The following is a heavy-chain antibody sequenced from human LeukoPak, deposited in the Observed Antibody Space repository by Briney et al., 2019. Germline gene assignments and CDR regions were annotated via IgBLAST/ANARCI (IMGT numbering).Heavy chain of an antibody. CDR3: ASDEYGYPLPQY. Sequence: SETLSLTCTVSGGSITSSIYYWGWIRQPPGKGLEWIGSIYYSGSTYYNPSLKSRVTISADTSKNHFSLKLSSVTAADTAVYYCASDEYGYPLPQYWGKGTLVTVSS. CDR2: IYYSGST. CDR1: GGSITSSIYY. J-gene: IGHJ4*02. V-gene: IGHV4-39*02. D-gene: IGHD5-18*01.